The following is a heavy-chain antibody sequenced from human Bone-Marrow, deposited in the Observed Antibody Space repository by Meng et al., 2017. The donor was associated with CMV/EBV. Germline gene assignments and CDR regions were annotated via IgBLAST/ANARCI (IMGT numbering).Heavy chain of an antibody. J-gene: IGHJ6*02. D-gene: IGHD3-10*01. CDR2: INHSGST. V-gene: IGHV4-34*01. Sequence: SETLSLTCAVYGGSFSGYYWSWIRQPPGKGLEWIGEINHSGSTNYNPSLKSRVTISVDTYKNQFSLKLSSVTAADTAVYYCARGRIGSLLWFGESTYYYGMDVWGQGTTVTVS. CDR3: ARGRIGSLLWFGESTYYYGMDV. CDR1: GGSFSGYY.